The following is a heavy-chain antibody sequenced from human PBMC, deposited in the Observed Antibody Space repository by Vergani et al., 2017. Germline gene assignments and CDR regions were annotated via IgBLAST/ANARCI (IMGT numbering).Heavy chain of an antibody. V-gene: IGHV4-34*11. Sequence: QVQLQQWGAGLLKPSETLSLTCAVYGGSFSSYYWSWIRQPPGKGLEWIGYIYYSGSTNYNPSLKSRVTISVDTSKNQFSLKLSSVTAADTAVYYCARSFWVVAATHYWYFDLWGRGTLVTVSS. CDR1: GGSFSSYY. CDR2: IYYSGST. J-gene: IGHJ2*01. D-gene: IGHD2-15*01. CDR3: ARSFWVVAATHYWYFDL.